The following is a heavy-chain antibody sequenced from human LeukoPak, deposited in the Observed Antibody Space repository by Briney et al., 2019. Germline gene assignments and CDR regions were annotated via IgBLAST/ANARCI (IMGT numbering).Heavy chain of an antibody. CDR2: ISGSGGST. Sequence: QPGASLRLSCAASGFTFSSYAMSWVRQAPGKGLEWVSAISGSGGSTYYADSVKGRFTISRDNSKNTLYLQMNSLRAEDTAVYYSAREGVVVVPDAHRTYYYYGMDVWGQGTTVTVSS. V-gene: IGHV3-23*01. J-gene: IGHJ6*02. CDR3: AREGVVVVPDAHRTYYYYGMDV. D-gene: IGHD2-2*01. CDR1: GFTFSSYA.